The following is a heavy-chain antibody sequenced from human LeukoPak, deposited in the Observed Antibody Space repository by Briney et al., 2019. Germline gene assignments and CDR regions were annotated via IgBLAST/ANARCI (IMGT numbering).Heavy chain of an antibody. J-gene: IGHJ6*02. V-gene: IGHV3-53*01. CDR3: ARDRVPYYYGSGAARTWASYGMDV. CDR1: GFTFFNYA. CDR2: IYSGGST. Sequence: GGSLRLSCAASGFTFFNYAMSWVRQAPGKGLEWVSVIYSGGSTYYADSVKGRFTISRDNSKNTLYLQMNSLRAEDTAVYYCARDRVPYYYGSGAARTWASYGMDVWGQGTTVTVSS. D-gene: IGHD3-10*01.